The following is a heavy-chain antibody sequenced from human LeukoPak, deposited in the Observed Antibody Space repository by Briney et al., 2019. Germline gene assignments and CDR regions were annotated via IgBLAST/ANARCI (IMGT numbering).Heavy chain of an antibody. Sequence: SVKVSCKASGGTFSSYAISWVRQAPGQGLEWMGGIIPIFGTANYAQKFQGRVTITADESTSTAYMELSSLRSEDTAVYYCAIESLTSFGVAVACDLWGRGTLVTVSS. CDR2: IIPIFGTA. D-gene: IGHD3-3*01. CDR3: AIESLTSFGVAVACDL. CDR1: GGTFSSYA. J-gene: IGHJ2*01. V-gene: IGHV1-69*13.